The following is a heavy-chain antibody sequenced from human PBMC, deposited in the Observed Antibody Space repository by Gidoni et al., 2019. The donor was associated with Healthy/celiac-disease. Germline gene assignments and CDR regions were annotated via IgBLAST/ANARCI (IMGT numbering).Heavy chain of an antibody. CDR1: GFTFLSYS. CDR2: ISSSSSYI. J-gene: IGHJ5*02. V-gene: IGHV3-21*01. CDR3: AREKSSAMLRVRWFDP. D-gene: IGHD6-19*01. Sequence: EVQLVESGGGLVKPGGSLSLSCAASGFTFLSYSMNWVRQAPGKGLEWVSSISSSSSYIYYADSVKGRFTISRDNAKNSLYLQMNSLRAEDTAVYYCAREKSSAMLRVRWFDPWGQGTLVTVSS.